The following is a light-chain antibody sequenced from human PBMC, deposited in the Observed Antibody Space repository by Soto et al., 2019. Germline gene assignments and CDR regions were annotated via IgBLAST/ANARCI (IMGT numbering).Light chain of an antibody. Sequence: EIVLTQSPGTLSLSPGEKATLSCRASQSVGDTLLSWYQQKPGLAPRLLIYGVSNRATGIPDRFSGSGSGTDFFLTISRLEPEDFALYYCGQFVSSPPRTFGQGTKVEIK. CDR2: GVS. CDR1: QSVGDTL. CDR3: GQFVSSPPRT. V-gene: IGKV3-20*01. J-gene: IGKJ1*01.